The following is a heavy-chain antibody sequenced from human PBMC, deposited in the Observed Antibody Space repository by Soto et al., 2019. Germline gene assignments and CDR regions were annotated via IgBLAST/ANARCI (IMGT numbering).Heavy chain of an antibody. Sequence: GASVKVSCKASGYTFTSYYMHWVRQAPGQGLEWMGIINPSGGSTSYAQKFQGRVTMTRDTSTSTVYMELSSLRSEDTAVYYCARDIHCGGDCYSLDYWGQGTLVTVSS. CDR2: INPSGGST. J-gene: IGHJ4*02. CDR3: ARDIHCGGDCYSLDY. V-gene: IGHV1-46*01. CDR1: GYTFTSYY. D-gene: IGHD2-21*02.